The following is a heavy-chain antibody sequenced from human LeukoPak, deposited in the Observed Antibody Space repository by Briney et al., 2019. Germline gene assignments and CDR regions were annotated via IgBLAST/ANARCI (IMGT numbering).Heavy chain of an antibody. D-gene: IGHD6-19*01. V-gene: IGHV3-48*03. CDR3: ARGLGSSGWYYLFDY. CDR2: ISSSGSTI. CDR1: GFTFSSYE. Sequence: GGPLRLSCAASGFTFSSYEMNWVRQAPGKGLEWVSYISSSGSTIYYADSVKGRFTISRDNAKNSLYLQMNSLRAEDTAVYYCARGLGSSGWYYLFDYWGQGALVTVSS. J-gene: IGHJ4*02.